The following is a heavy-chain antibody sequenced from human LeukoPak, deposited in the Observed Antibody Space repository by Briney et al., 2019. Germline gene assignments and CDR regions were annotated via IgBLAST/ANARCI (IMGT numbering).Heavy chain of an antibody. CDR1: GGSISSYY. Sequence: SETLSLTCTVSGGSISSYYWSWIRQPPGKGLERIGYIYYSGSTNYNPSLKSRVTISVDTSKNQFSLKLSSVTAADTAVYYCASHPRYSHSGSYSRYWGQGTLVTVSS. J-gene: IGHJ4*02. V-gene: IGHV4-59*12. D-gene: IGHD1-26*01. CDR2: IYYSGST. CDR3: ASHPRYSHSGSYSRY.